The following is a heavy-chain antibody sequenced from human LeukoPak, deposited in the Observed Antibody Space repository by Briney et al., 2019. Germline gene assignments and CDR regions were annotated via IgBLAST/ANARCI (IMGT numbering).Heavy chain of an antibody. V-gene: IGHV3-23*01. CDR2: ISGSGGST. D-gene: IGHD2-8*02. CDR3: AKAGPAENWFDP. J-gene: IGHJ5*02. Sequence: GGSLRLSCAASGFTFSNYAMSWVRQAPGKGLEWVSSISGSGGSTYYADSVKGRFTISRDNSKDTLYLEMNNLRAEDSAVYYCAKAGPAENWFDPWGQGTLVTVSS. CDR1: GFTFSNYA.